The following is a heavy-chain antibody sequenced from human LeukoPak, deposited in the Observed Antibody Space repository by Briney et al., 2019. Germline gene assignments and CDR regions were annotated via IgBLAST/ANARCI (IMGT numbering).Heavy chain of an antibody. CDR1: GGTFSSYA. Sequence: ASVKGSCKASGGTFSSYAISWVRQAPGQGLEWMGGIIPIFGTANYAQKFQGRVTITADESTSTAYMELRSLRSDDTAVYYCARYSSSAPYYYYYYGMDVWGQGTTVTVSS. V-gene: IGHV1-69*13. CDR3: ARYSSSAPYYYYYYGMDV. D-gene: IGHD6-6*01. CDR2: IIPIFGTA. J-gene: IGHJ6*02.